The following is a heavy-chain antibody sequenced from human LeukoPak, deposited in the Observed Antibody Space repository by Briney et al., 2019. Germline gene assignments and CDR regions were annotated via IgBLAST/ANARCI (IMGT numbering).Heavy chain of an antibody. V-gene: IGHV3-21*01. CDR3: ARDARRPAM. CDR1: GFTFSRCS. Sequence: GGTLRLLCAASGFTFSRCSMNWVPQAPGKGPEWVPSIRSSSSYIYYADSVKGRFTNSRENAKHSLHLAMKSLRSEDTAVYYCARDARRPAMWGQGTMVTVSS. J-gene: IGHJ3*02. CDR2: IRSSSSYI.